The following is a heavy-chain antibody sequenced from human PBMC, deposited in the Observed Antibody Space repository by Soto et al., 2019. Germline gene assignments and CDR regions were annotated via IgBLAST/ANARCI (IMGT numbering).Heavy chain of an antibody. D-gene: IGHD2-15*01. Sequence: PWWSLRLSCAASGFTFTSYSMTLVRQAPGKGLEWVSYISSSSSTIYYADSVKGRFTISRDNAKNSLYLQMNSLRAEDTAVYYCARAPLVCSGGSCSHYYSYMDVWGKGTTVTVSS. CDR2: ISSSSSTI. CDR1: GFTFTSYS. V-gene: IGHV3-48*01. J-gene: IGHJ6*03. CDR3: ARAPLVCSGGSCSHYYSYMDV.